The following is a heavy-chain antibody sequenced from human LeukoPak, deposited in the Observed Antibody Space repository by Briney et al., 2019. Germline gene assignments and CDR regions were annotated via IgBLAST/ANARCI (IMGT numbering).Heavy chain of an antibody. CDR3: ARGGSIAIFGLAIDAFDI. V-gene: IGHV4-39*07. D-gene: IGHD3/OR15-3a*01. CDR1: GGSISSSSYY. J-gene: IGHJ3*02. CDR2: IYYSGST. Sequence: SETLSLTCTVSGGSISSSSYYWGWIRQPPGKGLEWIGSIYYSGSTDYNPSLKSRVTISLDTSKNHFSLRLTSVTAADTAVYYCARGGSIAIFGLAIDAFDIWGQGTVVTVSS.